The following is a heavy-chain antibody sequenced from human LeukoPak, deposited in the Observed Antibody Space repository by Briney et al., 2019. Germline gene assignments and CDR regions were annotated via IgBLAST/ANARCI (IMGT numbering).Heavy chain of an antibody. Sequence: PGGSLRLSCAASGFTFSSYSMNWVRQAPGKGLEWVSSISSSSSYIYYADSVKGRFTISRDNAKNSLYLQMNSLRAEDTAVYYCAMRPPRSDYGGKYADYWGQGTLVTVSS. CDR2: ISSSSSYI. D-gene: IGHD4-23*01. J-gene: IGHJ4*02. CDR3: AMRPPRSDYGGKYADY. CDR1: GFTFSSYS. V-gene: IGHV3-21*01.